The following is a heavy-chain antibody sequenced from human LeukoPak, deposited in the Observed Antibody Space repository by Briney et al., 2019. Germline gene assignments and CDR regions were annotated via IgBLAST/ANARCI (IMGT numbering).Heavy chain of an antibody. CDR3: ARVARYFDWLASSFDY. J-gene: IGHJ4*02. V-gene: IGHV3-30*04. D-gene: IGHD3-9*01. Sequence: PGGSLRLSCAASGFTFSSYAMHWVRQAPGEGLEWVAVISYDGSNKYYADSVKGRFTISRDNSKNTLYLQMNSLRAEDTAVYYCARVARYFDWLASSFDYWGQGTLVTVSS. CDR1: GFTFSSYA. CDR2: ISYDGSNK.